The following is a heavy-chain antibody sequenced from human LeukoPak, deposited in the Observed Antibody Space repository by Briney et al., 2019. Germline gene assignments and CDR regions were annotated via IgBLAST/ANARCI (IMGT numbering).Heavy chain of an antibody. CDR2: ISSSSSYI. CDR3: ARDLGYCSGGSCGTDY. Sequence: PGGSLRLSCAASGFTFSSYSMNWVRQAPGKGLEWVSSISSSSSYIYYADSVKGRFTISRDNAKNSLYLQMNSLRAEDTAVYYCARDLGYCSGGSCGTDYWGQGTLVTVSS. V-gene: IGHV3-21*01. CDR1: GFTFSSYS. D-gene: IGHD2-15*01. J-gene: IGHJ4*02.